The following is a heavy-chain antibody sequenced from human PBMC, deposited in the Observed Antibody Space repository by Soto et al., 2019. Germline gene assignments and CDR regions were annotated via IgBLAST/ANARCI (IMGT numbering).Heavy chain of an antibody. V-gene: IGHV3-49*03. CDR2: IRSKAYGGTT. D-gene: IGHD6-19*01. CDR1: GFTFGDYA. J-gene: IGHJ6*02. CDR3: TRVRYSSGWYYYYGMDV. Sequence: GSLRLSCTASGFTFGDYAMSWFRQAPGKGLEWVGFIRSKAYGGTTEYAASVKGRFTISRDDSKSIAYLQMNSLKTEDTAVYYCTRVRYSSGWYYYYGMDVWGQGTTVTVSS.